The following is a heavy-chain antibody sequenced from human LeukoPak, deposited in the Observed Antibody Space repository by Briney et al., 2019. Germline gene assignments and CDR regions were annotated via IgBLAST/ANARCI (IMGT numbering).Heavy chain of an antibody. CDR2: ISWNSGSI. CDR3: AKDTGPVRGGQYYYGMDV. CDR1: GFTFDDYA. Sequence: PGGSLRLSCAASGFTFDDYAMHWVRQAPGKGLEWVSGISWNSGSIGYADSVKGRFTISRDNAKNSLYLQMNSLRAEDTALYYCAKDTGPVRGGQYYYGMDVWGQGTTVTVSS. D-gene: IGHD3-16*01. J-gene: IGHJ6*02. V-gene: IGHV3-9*01.